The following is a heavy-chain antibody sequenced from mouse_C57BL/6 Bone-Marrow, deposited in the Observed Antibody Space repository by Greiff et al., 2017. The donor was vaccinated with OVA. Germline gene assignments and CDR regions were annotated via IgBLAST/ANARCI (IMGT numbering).Heavy chain of an antibody. D-gene: IGHD1-1*01. J-gene: IGHJ3*01. V-gene: IGHV6-3*01. CDR3: TDYYGSSYWFAY. Sequence: EVKLMESGGGLVQPGGSMKLSCVASGFPFSNYWMNWVRQSPEKGLDWVAQIRLKSDNYATHYAASVKGGFTLSSAASKSSGYLQMNNLRAEDTGIYDCTDYYGSSYWFAYWGQGTLVTVSA. CDR1: GFPFSNYW. CDR2: IRLKSDNYAT.